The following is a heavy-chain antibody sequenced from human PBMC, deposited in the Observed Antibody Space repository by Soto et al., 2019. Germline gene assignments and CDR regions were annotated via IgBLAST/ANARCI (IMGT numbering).Heavy chain of an antibody. D-gene: IGHD3-16*01. CDR2: INPSGGST. J-gene: IGHJ6*02. CDR1: GYTFTSYY. Sequence: EASVKVSCKASGYTFTSYYMHWVRQAPGQGLEWMGIINPSGGSTSYAQKFQGRVTMTRDTSTSTVYMELSSLRSEDTAVYYCAREMTMITFGGVMAHGMDVWGQGTTVTVSS. CDR3: AREMTMITFGGVMAHGMDV. V-gene: IGHV1-46*01.